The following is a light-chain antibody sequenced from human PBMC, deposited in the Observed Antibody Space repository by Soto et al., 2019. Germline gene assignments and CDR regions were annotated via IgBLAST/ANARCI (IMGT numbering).Light chain of an antibody. J-gene: IGKJ4*01. CDR3: QQANSFSSLT. V-gene: IGKV3-15*01. CDR1: QSVSSN. CDR2: GAS. Sequence: EIVMTQSPATLSVSPGERATLSCRASQSVSSNLAWYQQKPGQAPRLLIYGASTRATGIPARFSGSGSGTDFTLTISSLQPEDFATYYGQQANSFSSLTFGGGTKVEIK.